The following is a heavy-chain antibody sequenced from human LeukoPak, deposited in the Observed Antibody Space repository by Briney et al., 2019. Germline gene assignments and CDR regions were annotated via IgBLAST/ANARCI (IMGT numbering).Heavy chain of an antibody. V-gene: IGHV4-59*01. J-gene: IGHJ5*02. D-gene: IGHD5-18*01. CDR1: GGSISSYY. Sequence: NASETLSLTCTVSGGSISSYYWSWIRQPPGKGLEWIGYIYYSGSTNYNRSLKSRVTISVDTSRNQFSLKLSSVTAADTAVYYCARGQGYSYGYEWFDPWGQGTLVTVSS. CDR3: ARGQGYSYGYEWFDP. CDR2: IYYSGST.